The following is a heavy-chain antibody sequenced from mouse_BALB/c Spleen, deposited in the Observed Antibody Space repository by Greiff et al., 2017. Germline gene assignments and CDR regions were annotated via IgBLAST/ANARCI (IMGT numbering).Heavy chain of an antibody. Sequence: EVMLVESGGGLVKPGGSLKLSCAASGFTFSSYAMSWVRQTPEKRLEWVASISSGGSTYYPDSVKGRFTISRDNARNILYLQMSSLRSEDTAMYYCARGAYDYDERGDYWGQGTTLTVSS. CDR1: GFTFSSYA. CDR2: ISSGGST. J-gene: IGHJ2*01. V-gene: IGHV5-6-5*01. CDR3: ARGAYDYDERGDY. D-gene: IGHD2-4*01.